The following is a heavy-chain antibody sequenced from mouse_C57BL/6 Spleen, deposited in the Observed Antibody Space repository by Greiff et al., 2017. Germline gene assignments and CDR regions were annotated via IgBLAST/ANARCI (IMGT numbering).Heavy chain of an antibody. V-gene: IGHV1-15*01. CDR2: IDPETGGT. CDR1: GYTFTDYE. CDR3: TRRYDYDNYFDY. J-gene: IGHJ2*01. Sequence: QVQLQQSGAELVRPGASVTLSCKASGYTFTDYEMHWVKQTPVHGLEWIGAIDPETGGTAYNQKFKGKAILTADKSSSTAYMERRSLTSEDSAVYYCTRRYDYDNYFDYWGQGTTLTVSS. D-gene: IGHD2-4*01.